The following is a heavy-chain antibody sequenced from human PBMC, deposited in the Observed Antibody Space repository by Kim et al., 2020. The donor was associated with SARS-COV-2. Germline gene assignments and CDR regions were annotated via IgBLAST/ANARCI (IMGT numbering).Heavy chain of an antibody. D-gene: IGHD6-6*01. J-gene: IGHJ6*02. Sequence: YAEVAVKGRITISRDNAKNSLYLQRKSLRAEDTAVCYCANRGIKSIYGMDVWGQGTTVTVSS. V-gene: IGHV3-11*03. CDR3: ANRGIKSIYGMDV.